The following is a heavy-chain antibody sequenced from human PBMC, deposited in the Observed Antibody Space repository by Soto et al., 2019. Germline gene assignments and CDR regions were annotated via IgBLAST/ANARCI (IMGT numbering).Heavy chain of an antibody. CDR2: ISGSGGST. D-gene: IGHD5-12*01. J-gene: IGHJ6*02. V-gene: IGHV3-23*01. CDR1: GFNFSSYA. CDR3: ASPGSGLAPRYYYYGMDV. Sequence: GGSMRLSCAASGFNFSSYAMSWVRQAPGKGLEWVSAISGSGGSTYYADSVKGRFTISRDNSKNTLYLQMNSLRAEDTAVYYCASPGSGLAPRYYYYGMDVWGQGTTVTVSS.